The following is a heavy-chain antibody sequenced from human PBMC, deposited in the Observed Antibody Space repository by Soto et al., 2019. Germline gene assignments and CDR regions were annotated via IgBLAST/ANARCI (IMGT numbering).Heavy chain of an antibody. CDR3: AMSSYISHPPDY. D-gene: IGHD3-16*01. J-gene: IGHJ4*02. CDR2: IFYDGRT. Sequence: TETLSLTCTVSGDSIGSNYCSWIRQPPGKGLEWIGYIFYDGRTIYNPSLKSRVTISVDTSKNQFSLELHSVTAADTAIYYCAMSSYISHPPDYWGQGTLVTVSS. CDR1: GDSIGSNY. V-gene: IGHV4-59*01.